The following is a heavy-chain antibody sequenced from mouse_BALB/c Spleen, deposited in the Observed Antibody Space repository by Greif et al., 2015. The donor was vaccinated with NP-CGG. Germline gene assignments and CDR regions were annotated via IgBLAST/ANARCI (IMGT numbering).Heavy chain of an antibody. V-gene: IGHV14-1*02. J-gene: IGHJ2*01. Sequence: EVKLQESGAELVRPGALVKLSCRASGFNIKDYYMHWVKQRPEQGLEWIGWIDPENGNTIYDPKLQGKASITADTSSNTAYLQLSSLTSEDTAVYYCARSGGSSLNYFDYWGQGTTLTVSS. D-gene: IGHD1-1*01. CDR2: IDPENGNT. CDR1: GFNIKDYY. CDR3: ARSGGSSLNYFDY.